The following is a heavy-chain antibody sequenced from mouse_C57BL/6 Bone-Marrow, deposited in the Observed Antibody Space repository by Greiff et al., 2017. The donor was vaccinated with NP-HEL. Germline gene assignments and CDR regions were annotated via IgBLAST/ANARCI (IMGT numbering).Heavy chain of an antibody. V-gene: IGHV1-82*01. J-gene: IGHJ3*01. D-gene: IGHD1-1*01. CDR2: IYPGDGDT. Sequence: VQLQQSGPELVKPGASVKISCKASGYAFSSPWMHWVKQRPGKGLEWIGWIYPGDGDTNYNGKFKGKATLTADKSSSTAYMQLSSLTSEDSAVYFCARGYYYGSSYGWFAYWGQGTLVTVSA. CDR3: ARGYYYGSSYGWFAY. CDR1: GYAFSSPW.